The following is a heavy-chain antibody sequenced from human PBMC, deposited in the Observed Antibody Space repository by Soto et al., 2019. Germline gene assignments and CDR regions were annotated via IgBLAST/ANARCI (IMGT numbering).Heavy chain of an antibody. V-gene: IGHV1-69*13. CDR2: IIPIFGTA. J-gene: IGHJ6*02. Sequence: ASVKVSCKASGGTFSSYAISWVRQAPGQGLEWMGGIIPIFGTANYAQKFQGRVTITADESTSTAYMELSSLRSEDTAVYYCAREGVTGTYYYYGMDVWGQGATVTVSS. CDR3: AREGVTGTYYYYGMDV. CDR1: GGTFSSYA. D-gene: IGHD1-20*01.